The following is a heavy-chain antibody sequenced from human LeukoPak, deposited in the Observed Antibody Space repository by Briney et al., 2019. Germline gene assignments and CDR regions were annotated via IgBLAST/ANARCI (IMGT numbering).Heavy chain of an antibody. V-gene: IGHV1-69*05. J-gene: IGHJ4*02. D-gene: IGHD1-1*01. CDR2: IIPIFGTA. Sequence: ASVKVSCKCSGWTFSSYAISWVRQAPGQGLEWMGGIIPIFGTANYAQKFQGRVTITTDESTSTAYMELSRLSVDDTAVYYCARVPRESNSHWGQGTLVTVSS. CDR1: GWTFSSYA. CDR3: ARVPRESNSH.